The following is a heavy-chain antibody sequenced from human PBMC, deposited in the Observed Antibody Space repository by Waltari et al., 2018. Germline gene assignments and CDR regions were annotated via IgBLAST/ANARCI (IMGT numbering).Heavy chain of an antibody. CDR2: ISSSGSTI. Sequence: EVQLVESGGGLVQPGGSLRLSCAASGFTFSSYEMNWVRQAPGKGLEWVSYISSSGSTIYYADSVKGRVTISRDNAKNSLYLQMNSLRAEDTAVYYCARAGPIVLMVYAIPEWLPFDYWGQGTLVTVSS. J-gene: IGHJ4*02. D-gene: IGHD2-8*01. V-gene: IGHV3-48*03. CDR3: ARAGPIVLMVYAIPEWLPFDY. CDR1: GFTFSSYE.